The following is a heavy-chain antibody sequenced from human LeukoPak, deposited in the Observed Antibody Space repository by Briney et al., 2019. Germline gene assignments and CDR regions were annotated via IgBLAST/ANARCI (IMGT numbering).Heavy chain of an antibody. CDR1: GFTFSSYA. V-gene: IGHV3-23*01. CDR2: ISGSGGST. D-gene: IGHD3-22*01. Sequence: GGSLRLSCAASGFTFSSYAMSWVRQAPGKELEWVSAISGSGGSTYYADSVKGRFTISRDNSKNTLYLQMNSLRAEDTAVYYCAKGTYYYDSSAVPLWGQGTLVTVSS. CDR3: AKGTYYYDSSAVPL. J-gene: IGHJ4*02.